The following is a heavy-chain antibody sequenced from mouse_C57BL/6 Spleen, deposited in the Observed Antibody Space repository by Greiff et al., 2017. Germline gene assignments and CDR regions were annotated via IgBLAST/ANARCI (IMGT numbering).Heavy chain of an antibody. CDR2: IRNKANGYTT. V-gene: IGHV7-3*01. D-gene: IGHD1-1*01. J-gene: IGHJ1*03. CDR3: ARFYGSSPYWYFDV. Sequence: EVQLVESGGGLVQPGGSLSLSCAASGFTFTDYYMSWVRQPPGKALEWLGFIRNKANGYTTEYSASVKGRFTISRDNSQIILYLQMNALRAEDSATYYCARFYGSSPYWYFDVWGTGTTVTVSS. CDR1: GFTFTDYY.